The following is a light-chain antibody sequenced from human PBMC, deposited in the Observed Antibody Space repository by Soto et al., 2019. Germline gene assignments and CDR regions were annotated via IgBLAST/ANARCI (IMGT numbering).Light chain of an antibody. CDR2: HVA. CDR1: QSVSGL. J-gene: IGKJ5*01. V-gene: IGKV3-15*01. Sequence: EIVMTQSPATLSVSPGERATLSCRASQSVSGLLAWYQQEPGQAPRLLVYHVATRATGIPARFGGSGSGTDFTLTISSLQSEDFAVYYCQQYDKWPITFGQGTRLEI. CDR3: QQYDKWPIT.